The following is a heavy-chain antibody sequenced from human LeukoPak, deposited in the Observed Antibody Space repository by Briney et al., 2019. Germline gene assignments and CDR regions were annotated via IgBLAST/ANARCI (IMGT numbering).Heavy chain of an antibody. V-gene: IGHV3-11*01. CDR1: VFTFSDYY. CDR2: ISSSGSTI. D-gene: IGHD6-13*01. J-gene: IGHJ3*02. Sequence: GGSLRLSCAASVFTFSDYYISWLRQAPGKGLEWVSYISSSGSTIYYADSVKGRFTISRDNAKNSLYLQMNNLRAEDTAVYYCARVQQLTNDDAFDIWGPGKMVTVSS. CDR3: ARVQQLTNDDAFDI.